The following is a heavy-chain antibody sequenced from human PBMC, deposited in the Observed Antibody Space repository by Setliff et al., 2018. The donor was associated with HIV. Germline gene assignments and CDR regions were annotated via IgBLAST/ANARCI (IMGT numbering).Heavy chain of an antibody. CDR1: GYTFSNYG. Sequence: ASVKVSCKASGYTFSNYGISWVRQAPGQGLEWMGWISAYNDNTHYAQKLQGRVTMTTDTSTNTAYMELRSLRSDDTAVYYCARGLPDSSSWVDYWGQGTLVTVSS. CDR2: ISAYNDNT. CDR3: ARGLPDSSSWVDY. D-gene: IGHD6-13*01. J-gene: IGHJ4*02. V-gene: IGHV1-18*01.